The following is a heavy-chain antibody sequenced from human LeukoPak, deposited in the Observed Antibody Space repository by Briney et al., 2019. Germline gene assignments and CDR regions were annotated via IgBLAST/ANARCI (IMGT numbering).Heavy chain of an antibody. CDR2: FDPEDGET. D-gene: IGHD2-15*01. Sequence: ASVKVSCKVSGYTLTELSMHWVRQAPGKGLEWMGGFDPEDGETIYAQKFRGRVTMTEDTSTDTAYMELSSLRPEDTAVYYCATVGYCSGGSCYDYWGQGTLVTVSS. V-gene: IGHV1-24*01. CDR1: GYTLTELS. J-gene: IGHJ4*02. CDR3: ATVGYCSGGSCYDY.